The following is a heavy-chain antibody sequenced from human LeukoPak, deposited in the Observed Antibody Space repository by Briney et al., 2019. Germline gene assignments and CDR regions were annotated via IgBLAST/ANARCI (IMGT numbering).Heavy chain of an antibody. Sequence: GGSLRLSCAASGFTVSSNYMSWVRQAPGKGLEWVSVIYSGGSAYYADSVKGRFTISRDNSKNTLYLQMNSLRAEDTAVYYCATSNYVWGSYRPPTLDYWGQGTLVTVSS. CDR2: IYSGGSA. CDR3: ATSNYVWGSYRPPTLDY. D-gene: IGHD3-16*02. CDR1: GFTVSSNY. V-gene: IGHV3-53*01. J-gene: IGHJ4*02.